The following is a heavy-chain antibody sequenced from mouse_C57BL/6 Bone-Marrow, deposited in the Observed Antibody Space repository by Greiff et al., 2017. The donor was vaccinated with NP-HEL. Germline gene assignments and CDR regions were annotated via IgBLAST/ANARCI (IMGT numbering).Heavy chain of an antibody. J-gene: IGHJ4*01. CDR1: GYTFTSYD. D-gene: IGHD1-1*01. CDR3: ARFITTVVATDYYAMDY. CDR2: IYPRDGST. Sequence: VQRVESGPELVKPGASVKLSCKASGYTFTSYDINWVKQRPGQGLEWIGWIYPRDGSTKYNEKFKGKATLTVDTSSSTAYMELHSLTSEDSAVYFCARFITTVVATDYYAMDYWGQGTSVTVSS. V-gene: IGHV1-85*01.